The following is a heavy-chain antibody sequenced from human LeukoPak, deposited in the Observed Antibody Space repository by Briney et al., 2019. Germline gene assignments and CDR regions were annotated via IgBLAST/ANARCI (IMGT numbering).Heavy chain of an antibody. CDR2: IWYDGSNK. D-gene: IGHD2-15*01. J-gene: IGHJ5*02. Sequence: GRSLRLPCAASGFTFSSYGMHWVRQAPGKGLEWVAVIWYDGSNKYYADSVKGRFTISRDNSKNTLYLQMNSLRAEDTAVYYCAKGYCSGGSCYSRVWFDPWGQGTLVTVSS. CDR1: GFTFSSYG. CDR3: AKGYCSGGSCYSRVWFDP. V-gene: IGHV3-33*06.